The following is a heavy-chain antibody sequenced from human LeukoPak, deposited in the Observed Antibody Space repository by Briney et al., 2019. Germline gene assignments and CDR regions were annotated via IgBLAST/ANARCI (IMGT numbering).Heavy chain of an antibody. CDR2: ISGSGGST. CDR3: AKVETTYCSSTSCYDAYFDY. J-gene: IGHJ4*02. D-gene: IGHD2-2*01. CDR1: GFTFSSYA. V-gene: IGHV3-23*01. Sequence: GGSLRLSCAASGFTFSSYAMSWVRQAPGKGLEWVSAISGSGGSTYYADSVKGRFTISRDNSKNTLYLQMNSLRAEDTAVYYCAKVETTYCSSTSCYDAYFDYWGQGTLVTVSS.